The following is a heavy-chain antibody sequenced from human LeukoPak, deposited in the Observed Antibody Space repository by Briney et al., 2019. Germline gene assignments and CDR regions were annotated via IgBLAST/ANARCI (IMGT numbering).Heavy chain of an antibody. V-gene: IGHV3-30*04. J-gene: IGHJ4*02. D-gene: IGHD3-10*01. CDR1: GFTFSSYA. CDR2: ISYDGSNK. Sequence: GRSLRLSCAASGFTFSSYAMHWVRQAPGKGLEWVAVISYDGSNKYYADSVKGRFTISRDNSKNTLYLQMNSLRAEDTAVYYCARKMSGYWGQGTLVTVSS. CDR3: ARKMSGY.